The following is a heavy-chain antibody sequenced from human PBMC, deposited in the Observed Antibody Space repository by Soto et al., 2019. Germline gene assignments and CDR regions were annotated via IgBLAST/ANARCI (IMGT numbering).Heavy chain of an antibody. CDR1: GYTFTSHY. CDR3: ARGDDSSGYNRLPFDY. CDR2: IDPSGGST. D-gene: IGHD3-22*01. J-gene: IGHJ4*02. V-gene: IGHV1-46*01. Sequence: QVQLVQSGAEVKKPGASVKVSCKASGYTFTSHYMHWVRQAPGQGLEWVAIIDPSGGSTTYPQRFQGRVTMTRDTPTSTGYMERSSLRSEDTAVYYCARGDDSSGYNRLPFDYWGQGTLVTVSS.